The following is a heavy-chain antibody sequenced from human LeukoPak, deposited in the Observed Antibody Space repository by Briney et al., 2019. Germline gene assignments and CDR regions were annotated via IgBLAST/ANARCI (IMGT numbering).Heavy chain of an antibody. J-gene: IGHJ3*02. CDR1: GFTFSSYA. Sequence: GGSLRLSCAASGFTFSSYAMHWVRQAPGKGLEWVAVISYDGSNKYYADSVKGRFTISRDNSKNTLYLQMNSLRAEDTAVYYCARTKVGATSAFDIWGQGTMVTVSS. V-gene: IGHV3-30*04. D-gene: IGHD1-26*01. CDR2: ISYDGSNK. CDR3: ARTKVGATSAFDI.